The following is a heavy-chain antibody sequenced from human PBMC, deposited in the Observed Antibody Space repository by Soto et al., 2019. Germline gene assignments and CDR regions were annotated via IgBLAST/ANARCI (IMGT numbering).Heavy chain of an antibody. D-gene: IGHD2-15*01. J-gene: IGHJ4*02. CDR1: GYTFTGYY. CDR3: ARGGTVVTLAYFDY. CDR2: INPNSGGT. Sequence: ASVKVFCKASGYTFTGYYMHWVRQAPGQGLEWMGWINPNSGGTNYAQKFQGWVTMTRDTSISTAYMELSRLRSDDTAVYYCARGGTVVTLAYFDYWGQGTLVTVSS. V-gene: IGHV1-2*04.